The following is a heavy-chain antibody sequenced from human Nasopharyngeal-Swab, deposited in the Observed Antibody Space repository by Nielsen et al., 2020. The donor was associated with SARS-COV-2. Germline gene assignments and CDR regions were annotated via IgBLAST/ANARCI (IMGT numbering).Heavy chain of an antibody. D-gene: IGHD3-22*01. CDR3: TRLGGYDSSGYYPIDY. J-gene: IGHJ4*02. CDR1: GFTFSGSA. CDR2: IRSKANSYAT. Sequence: GGSLRLSCAASGFTFSGSALHWVRQASGKGPEWVGRIRSKANSYATAYAASVKGRITISRDDPKNTAFLQMNSLKTEDTAVYYCTRLGGYDSSGYYPIDYWGQGTLVTVSS. V-gene: IGHV3-73*01.